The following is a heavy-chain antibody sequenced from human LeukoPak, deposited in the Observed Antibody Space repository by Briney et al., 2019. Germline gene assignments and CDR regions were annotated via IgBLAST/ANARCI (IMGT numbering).Heavy chain of an antibody. CDR3: ARDLFGSGKGYYYGMDV. D-gene: IGHD3-10*01. V-gene: IGHV1-18*01. J-gene: IGHJ6*02. CDR2: ISAYNGNT. CDR1: GYTFTSYG. Sequence: ASVKVSCKASGYTFTSYGISWVRQAPGQGLEWMGWISAYNGNTNYAQKLQGRVTMTTDTSTSTAYMELRSLRSDETAVYYCARDLFGSGKGYYYGMDVWGQGTTVTVSS.